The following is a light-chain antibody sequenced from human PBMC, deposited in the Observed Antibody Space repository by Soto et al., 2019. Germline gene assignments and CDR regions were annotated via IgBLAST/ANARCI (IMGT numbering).Light chain of an antibody. CDR3: QTWGTGIHV. J-gene: IGLJ1*01. CDR2: LNSDGSH. V-gene: IGLV4-69*01. Sequence: QAVVTQSPSASASLGASVKLTCTLSSGHSSYAIAWHQQQPEKGPRYLMKLNSDGSHSKGDGIPYRFSGSSSGAERYLIISSLHSEDESDYYCQTWGTGIHVFGTGTKLTVL. CDR1: SGHSSYA.